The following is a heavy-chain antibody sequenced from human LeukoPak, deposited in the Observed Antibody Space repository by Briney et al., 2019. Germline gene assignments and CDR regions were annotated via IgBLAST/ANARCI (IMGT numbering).Heavy chain of an antibody. CDR2: ISGSAGST. D-gene: IGHD4-23*01. CDR3: AKDWASTTVITSAEYFQH. Sequence: GGSLRLSCAASGFTFSSYAMSWVRQAPGKGLEWVSGISGSAGSTYYADSVKGRFTISRDNSKNTMYLQMNSLRAEDTAVYYCAKDWASTTVITSAEYFQHWGQGTLVTVSS. J-gene: IGHJ1*01. CDR1: GFTFSSYA. V-gene: IGHV3-23*01.